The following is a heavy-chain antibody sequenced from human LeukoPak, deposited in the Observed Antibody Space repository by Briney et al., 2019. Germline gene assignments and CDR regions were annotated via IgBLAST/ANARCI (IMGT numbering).Heavy chain of an antibody. Sequence: PGGSLRLSRAASGFSLSDYYVNWLRQVPGKGLEWVSYIKSGSTIIFYADSVKGRFSVSRDNANNSVHLQMTNLRDDDTAVYYCARVHNTVHWGQGVQVTVS. J-gene: IGHJ4*02. V-gene: IGHV3-11*04. CDR1: GFSLSDYY. D-gene: IGHD4-11*01. CDR3: ARVHNTVH. CDR2: IKSGSTII.